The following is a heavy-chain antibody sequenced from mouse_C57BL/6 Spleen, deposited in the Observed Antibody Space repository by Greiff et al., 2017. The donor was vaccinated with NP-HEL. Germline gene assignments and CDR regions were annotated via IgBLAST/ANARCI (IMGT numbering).Heavy chain of an antibody. CDR1: GYAFSSYW. Sequence: QVQLQQSGAELVKPGASVKISCKASGYAFSSYWMNWVKQRPGTGLEWIGQIYPGDGDTNYNGKFKGKATLTADKSSSTAYMQLSSLTSEDSAVYFCARDYDYAWFAYWGQGTLVTVSA. CDR2: IYPGDGDT. D-gene: IGHD2-4*01. CDR3: ARDYDYAWFAY. V-gene: IGHV1-80*01. J-gene: IGHJ3*01.